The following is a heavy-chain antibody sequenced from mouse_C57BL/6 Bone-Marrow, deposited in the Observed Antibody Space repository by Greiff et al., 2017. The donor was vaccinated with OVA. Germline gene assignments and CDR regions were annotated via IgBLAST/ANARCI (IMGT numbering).Heavy chain of an antibody. J-gene: IGHJ2*01. Sequence: VQRVESGPELVQPGASVTLSCTASGYPFPSYAINWVKQRPGQGLEWIGWIYPRDGSTKYNEKFKGKATLTVDTSSSTAYMELHSLTSEDSAVYFCARVLLFFDYWGQGTTLTVSS. V-gene: IGHV1-85*01. CDR3: ARVLLFFDY. CDR2: IYPRDGST. CDR1: GYPFPSYA. D-gene: IGHD2-10*01.